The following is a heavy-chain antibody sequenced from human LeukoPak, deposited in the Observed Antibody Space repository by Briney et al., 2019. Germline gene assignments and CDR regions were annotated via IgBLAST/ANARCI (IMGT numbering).Heavy chain of an antibody. V-gene: IGHV3-21*01. CDR1: GFTFSSYS. CDR3: ARNTMVRGVFPPPDY. D-gene: IGHD3-10*01. CDR2: ISSSSNYI. J-gene: IGHJ4*02. Sequence: GSLRLSCAASGFTFSSYSINWVRQAPGKGLEWVSSISSSSNYIYYADSVKGRFTISRDNAKNSLYLQMNSLRAEDTAVYYCARNTMVRGVFPPPDYWGQGTLVTVSS.